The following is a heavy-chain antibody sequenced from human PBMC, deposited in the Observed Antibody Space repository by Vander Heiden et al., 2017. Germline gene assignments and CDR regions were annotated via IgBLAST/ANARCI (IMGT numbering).Heavy chain of an antibody. V-gene: IGHV3-48*02. Sequence: EVQLVESGGGLVQPGGSLRLSCAAPGISFNAYSMNWVRQAPGKGLEWVSYISSTSTTIYQVDSVRGRFTISRDNAKSSLYLQMDSLRDEDTAVYYCVRGGSGSDYYSWGQGTLVTVSS. J-gene: IGHJ4*02. D-gene: IGHD5-12*01. CDR3: VRGGSGSDYYS. CDR2: ISSTSTTI. CDR1: GISFNAYS.